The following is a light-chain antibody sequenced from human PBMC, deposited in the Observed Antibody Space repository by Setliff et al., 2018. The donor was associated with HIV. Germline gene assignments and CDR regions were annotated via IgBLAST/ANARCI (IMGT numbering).Light chain of an antibody. J-gene: IGLJ1*01. Sequence: QSALTQPASVSGPPGQSITISCTATSSDVGDFDSVAWYQQHPGRAPKRMIYEVNNRPSGVSNRFSGSKSGNTASLTISGLQADDEADYYCSSYTTTSTLRVFGAGTKV. CDR2: EVN. CDR1: SSDVGDFDS. V-gene: IGLV2-14*01. CDR3: SSYTTTSTLRV.